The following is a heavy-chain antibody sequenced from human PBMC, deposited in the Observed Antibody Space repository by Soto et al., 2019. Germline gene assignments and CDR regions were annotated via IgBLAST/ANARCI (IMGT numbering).Heavy chain of an antibody. CDR1: GFTFSRYA. CDR3: ARDLAGYCSGGSWCSPGY. V-gene: IGHV3-30-3*01. CDR2: ISYDGSNK. D-gene: IGHD2-15*01. J-gene: IGHJ4*02. Sequence: QVQLVESGGCVVPPWRSLRLSCAASGFTFSRYAMHWFRQAPGKGLEWVAVISYDGSNKYYADSVKGRFTISRDNSKNTLYLQMNSLRAEDTAVYYCARDLAGYCSGGSWCSPGYWGQGTLVPVSS.